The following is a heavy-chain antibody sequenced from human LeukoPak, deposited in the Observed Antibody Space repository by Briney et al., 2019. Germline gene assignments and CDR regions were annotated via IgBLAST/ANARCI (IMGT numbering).Heavy chain of an antibody. D-gene: IGHD6-19*01. CDR3: ARGGSGWYYYYYYYMDV. V-gene: IGHV1-2*02. J-gene: IGHJ6*03. Sequence: ASVKVSCKASGYTFTGYYMHWVRQAPGQGLEWMGWINPNSGGTNYAQKFQGRVTMTRDTSISTAYMELSSLRSEDTAVYYCARGGSGWYYYYYYYMDVWGKGTTVTVSS. CDR2: INPNSGGT. CDR1: GYTFTGYY.